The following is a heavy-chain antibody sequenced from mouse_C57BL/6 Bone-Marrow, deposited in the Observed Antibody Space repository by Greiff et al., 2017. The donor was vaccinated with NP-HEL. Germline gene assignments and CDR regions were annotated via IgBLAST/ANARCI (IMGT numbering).Heavy chain of an antibody. CDR3: ARRGYGSSFYYAMDY. CDR1: GFSLTSYG. Sequence: VQLQQSGPGLVQPSQSLSISCTVSGFSLTSYGVHWVRQSPGKGLEWLGVIWRGGSTDYNAAFLSRLSISKDNSKSQVFFKMNSLQADDTAIYYCARRGYGSSFYYAMDYWGQGTSVTVSS. V-gene: IGHV2-2*01. J-gene: IGHJ4*01. D-gene: IGHD1-1*01. CDR2: IWRGGST.